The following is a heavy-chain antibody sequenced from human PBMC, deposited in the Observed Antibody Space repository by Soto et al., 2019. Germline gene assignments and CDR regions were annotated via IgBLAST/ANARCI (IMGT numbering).Heavy chain of an antibody. J-gene: IGHJ5*02. CDR1: GFTFSSYG. V-gene: IGHV3-33*01. CDR3: ARGVFIGGYSSSWYGTFGWFDP. Sequence: QVQLVESGGGVVQPGRSLRLSCAASGFTFSSYGMHWVRQAPGKGLEWVAVIWYDGSNKYYADSVKGRFTISRDNSKNTLYLQMNSRRAEDTAVYYCARGVFIGGYSSSWYGTFGWFDPWGQGTLVTVSS. D-gene: IGHD6-13*01. CDR2: IWYDGSNK.